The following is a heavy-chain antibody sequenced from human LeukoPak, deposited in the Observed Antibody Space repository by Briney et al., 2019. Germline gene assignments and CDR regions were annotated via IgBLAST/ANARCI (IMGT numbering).Heavy chain of an antibody. CDR3: ARGGITMVRGVTSSAFDI. CDR2: IYHSGST. Sequence: SETLSLTCAVSGGSISSSNWWSWVRPPPGKGLEWIGEIYHSGSTNYNPSLKSRVTISVDKSKNQFSLKLSSVTAADTAVYYCARGGITMVRGVTSSAFDIWGQGTMVTVSS. CDR1: GGSISSSNW. V-gene: IGHV4-4*02. D-gene: IGHD3-10*01. J-gene: IGHJ3*02.